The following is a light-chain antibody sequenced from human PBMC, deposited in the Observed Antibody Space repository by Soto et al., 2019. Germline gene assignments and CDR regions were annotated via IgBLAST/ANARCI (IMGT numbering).Light chain of an antibody. Sequence: DIQMTQSPCTLSASVGDRVTITCRASQSINNWLAWYQQKPGKAPKLFIFKASTLESGVPSRFSGSGSGTEFTLSISSLQPDDFATYFCQQYESFPRTFGQGTKVEIK. CDR1: QSINNW. J-gene: IGKJ1*01. CDR3: QQYESFPRT. CDR2: KAS. V-gene: IGKV1-5*03.